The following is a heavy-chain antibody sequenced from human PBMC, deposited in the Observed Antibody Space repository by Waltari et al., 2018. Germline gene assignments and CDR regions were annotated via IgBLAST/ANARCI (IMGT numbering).Heavy chain of an antibody. D-gene: IGHD2-21*01. Sequence: QVQLQQWGAGLLKPSETLSLTCAVYGGSFSGYYWSWIRKPPGQGLWWIGEINHSGSTNYNPSLKSRVTISVDTSKNQFSLKLSSVTAADTAVYYCARGESRTYCGGDCYGTFDYWGQGTLVTVSS. J-gene: IGHJ4*02. V-gene: IGHV4-34*01. CDR3: ARGESRTYCGGDCYGTFDY. CDR2: INHSGST. CDR1: GGSFSGYY.